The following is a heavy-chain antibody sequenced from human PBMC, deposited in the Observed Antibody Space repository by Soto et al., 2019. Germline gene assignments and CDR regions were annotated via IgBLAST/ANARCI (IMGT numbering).Heavy chain of an antibody. D-gene: IGHD2-21*02. V-gene: IGHV2-5*02. J-gene: IGHJ6*02. CDR3: IQSRCGGDCLQSYASHYYYGMDV. Sequence: QITLKESGPTLVKPTQTLTLTCTFSGFSLSTSGVGVGWIRQPPGKALEWLALIYWDDDKRYSPSLRSRLTISKDISKNQVVLTMTNMDPVDTATYYCIQSRCGGDCLQSYASHYYYGMDVWGQGTTVTVSS. CDR1: GFSLSTSGVG. CDR2: IYWDDDK.